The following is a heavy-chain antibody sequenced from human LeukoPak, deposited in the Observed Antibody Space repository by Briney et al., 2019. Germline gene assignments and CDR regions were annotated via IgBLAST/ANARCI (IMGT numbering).Heavy chain of an antibody. CDR2: INKDGSEK. V-gene: IGHV3-7*03. D-gene: IGHD6-19*01. CDR1: EFTFSSYW. J-gene: IGHJ4*02. CDR3: ATYSTGRYKGLEY. Sequence: GGSLRLSCAASEFTFSSYWMSWVRQAPGKGPEWVANINKDGSEKYYVDSLEGRFTISRDNAENSLYLQMNSLRAEDTAVYYCATYSTGRYKGLEYWGQGTLVTVSS.